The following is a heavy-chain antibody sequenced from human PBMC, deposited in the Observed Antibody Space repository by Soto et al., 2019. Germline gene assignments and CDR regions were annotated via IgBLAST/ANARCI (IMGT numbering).Heavy chain of an antibody. CDR3: ARAAFRSGYYGYYYGMDV. V-gene: IGHV1-69*01. Sequence: QVQLVQSGAEVKKPGSSVKVSCKASGGTFSTHAISRVRQAPGQGLEWLGGIIPTLGTPNYEQKSQGRVKVPADEYTSTAYMELSRLTSEETAAYYCARAAFRSGYYGYYYGMDVWGQGTAVNV. J-gene: IGHJ6*02. CDR2: IIPTLGTP. D-gene: IGHD3-3*01. CDR1: GGTFSTHA.